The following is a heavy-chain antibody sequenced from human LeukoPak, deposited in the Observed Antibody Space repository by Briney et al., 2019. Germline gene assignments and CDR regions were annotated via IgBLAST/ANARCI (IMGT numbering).Heavy chain of an antibody. V-gene: IGHV3-23*01. Sequence: AGGSLRLSCAASGFNFGSYYMTWVRQAPGKGLEWVSVISDSGDNTYYADSVNGRFTVSRDNSSDTLYLQMNSLRADDTALYYYEKKSGTGPGQNWFDPWGQGTLVTVSS. CDR3: EKKSGTGPGQNWFDP. D-gene: IGHD2-8*02. J-gene: IGHJ5*02. CDR2: ISDSGDNT. CDR1: GFNFGSYY.